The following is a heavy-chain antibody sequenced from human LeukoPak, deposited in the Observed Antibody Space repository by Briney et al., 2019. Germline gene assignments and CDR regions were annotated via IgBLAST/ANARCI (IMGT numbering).Heavy chain of an antibody. J-gene: IGHJ4*02. CDR1: GYTFTSYG. CDR2: IRAYNGNT. V-gene: IGHV1-18*01. D-gene: IGHD5-18*01. Sequence: ASVTVSCTASGYTFTSYGISWVRQAPGQGLEWMGWIRAYNGNTNYAQKLQGRVTMTTDTSTSTAYMELSSLRSEDTAVYYCARGPNSYGLFDYWGQGTLVTVSS. CDR3: ARGPNSYGLFDY.